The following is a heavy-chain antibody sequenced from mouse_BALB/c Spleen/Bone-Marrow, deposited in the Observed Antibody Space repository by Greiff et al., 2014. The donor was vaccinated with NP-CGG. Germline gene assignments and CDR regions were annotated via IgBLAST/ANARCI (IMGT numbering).Heavy chain of an antibody. CDR3: ARYGYDYFDY. D-gene: IGHD2-2*01. CDR2: IRNKANGYTT. CDR1: GFTFTDYY. J-gene: IGHJ2*01. V-gene: IGHV7-3*02. Sequence: EVQLVESGGGLVQPGGSLRLSCATSGFTFTDYYMSWVRQPPGKALEWLGFIRNKANGYTTEYSASVKGRFTISRDNSQSILYLQMNTQRAEDSATYYCARYGYDYFDYWGQGTTLTVSS.